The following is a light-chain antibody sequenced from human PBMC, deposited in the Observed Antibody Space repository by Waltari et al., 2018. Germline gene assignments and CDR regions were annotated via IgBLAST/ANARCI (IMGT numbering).Light chain of an antibody. J-gene: IGLJ3*02. Sequence: SYELTQPPSVSVSPGQTARITCSGDALPKKYAYWYQQKSGQAPVLVIYVDIKRPSGIPGRFSGSSSGTTATLTISGAHVEDEADYYCYSTDSSGHDRVFGGGTKLTVL. CDR1: ALPKKY. V-gene: IGLV3-10*01. CDR3: YSTDSSGHDRV. CDR2: VDI.